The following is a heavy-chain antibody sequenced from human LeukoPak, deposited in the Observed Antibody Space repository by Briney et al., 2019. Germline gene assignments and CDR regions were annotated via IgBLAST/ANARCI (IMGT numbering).Heavy chain of an antibody. CDR1: GGSFSGYY. Sequence: PSETLSLTCAVYGGSFSGYYWSWIRQPPGKGLEWIGKINHSGSTNYNPSLKSRVTISVDTSQNQFSLKLSSVTAADTAVYYCARGTVDIVVVPAAIVTSGVFDYWGQGTLVTVSS. CDR2: INHSGST. J-gene: IGHJ4*02. D-gene: IGHD2-2*02. V-gene: IGHV4-34*01. CDR3: ARGTVDIVVVPAAIVTSGVFDY.